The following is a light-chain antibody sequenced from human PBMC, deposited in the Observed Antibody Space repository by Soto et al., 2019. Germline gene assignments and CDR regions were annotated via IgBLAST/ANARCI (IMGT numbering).Light chain of an antibody. V-gene: IGKV3-15*01. J-gene: IGKJ4*01. CDR3: QQCDNWPLT. CDR1: QGVSRN. CDR2: GAS. Sequence: EIVMTQSPATLSVSPGERATLSCRASQGVSRNLAWYQQKPGQAPRLLIYGASTRATGIPARFGGSGSGTEFTLTISSLQSEDFAVYYCQQCDNWPLTFGGGTKVEIK.